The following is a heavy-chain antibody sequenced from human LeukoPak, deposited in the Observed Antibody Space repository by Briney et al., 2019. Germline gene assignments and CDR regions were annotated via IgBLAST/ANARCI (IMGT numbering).Heavy chain of an antibody. D-gene: IGHD2-15*01. J-gene: IGHJ4*02. CDR3: ATSARTYIGSSLDY. CDR1: GFTFSSYA. CDR2: ISSDASIT. Sequence: GGSLRLSCAASGFTFSSYAMSWVRQAPGKGLVWVSRISSDASITSYADPVKGRFTISRDNAKNTLYLQMNSLRAEDTALYYCATSARTYIGSSLDYWGQGTLVTVSS. V-gene: IGHV3-74*01.